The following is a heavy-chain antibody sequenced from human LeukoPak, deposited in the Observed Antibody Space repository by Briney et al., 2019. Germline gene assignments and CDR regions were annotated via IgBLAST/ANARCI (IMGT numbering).Heavy chain of an antibody. CDR3: AKEEGSSSSLNY. J-gene: IGHJ4*02. CDR2: ISYDGSNK. V-gene: IGHV3-30*18. CDR1: GFTFSNYD. D-gene: IGHD6-6*01. Sequence: GRSLRLSCAASGFTFSNYDMHWVRQAPGKGLEWVAVISYDGSNKYYADSVKGRFTISRDNSKNTLYLQMNSLRAEDTAVYYCAKEEGSSSSLNYWGQGTLVTVSS.